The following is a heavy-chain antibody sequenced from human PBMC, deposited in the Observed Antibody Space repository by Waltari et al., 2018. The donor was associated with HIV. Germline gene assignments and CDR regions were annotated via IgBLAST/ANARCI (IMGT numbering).Heavy chain of an antibody. CDR1: GASVTRGCSINIANHY. Sequence: QVQLQESGPGLVKPSQTLSLTCTVSGASVTRGCSINIANHYWTWIRHLPGLGLVWIGYVYRCGFPDYNPSLTSRLTISLDTSKNQFSLRLTSVTSADTATYYCVRDSYGFDTWGEGTHVIV. CDR3: VRDSYGFDT. V-gene: IGHV4-30-4*01. CDR2: VYRCGFP. D-gene: IGHD3-16*01. J-gene: IGHJ5*02.